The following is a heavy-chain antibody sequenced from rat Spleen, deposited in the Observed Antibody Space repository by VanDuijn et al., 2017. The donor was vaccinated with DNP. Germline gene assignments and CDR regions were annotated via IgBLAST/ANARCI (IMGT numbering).Heavy chain of an antibody. D-gene: IGHD1-5*01. CDR2: INNGGDKI. V-gene: IGHV5S13*01. CDR1: GFTFINYG. Sequence: EVKLVESGGGLVQPGRSLKLSCAASGFTFINYGMAWVRQAPTKGLEWVAFINNGGDKIYYRDSVKGRFTVSRDNAKSTQYLQMDSLRSEDTATYYCARQRGSIGTTNYFDSWGHGVMVTVSS. CDR3: ARQRGSIGTTNYFDS. J-gene: IGHJ2*01.